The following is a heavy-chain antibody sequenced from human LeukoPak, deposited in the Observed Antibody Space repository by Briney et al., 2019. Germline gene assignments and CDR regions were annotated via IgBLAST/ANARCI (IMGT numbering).Heavy chain of an antibody. Sequence: PSETLSLTCAVSGYSIRSGGYWGWIRQSPGKGLEWIGSIYHSGSTHYNPSLKSRVTISVDTSKNQFSLMLSSVTAADTAVYYCARNRSLTTTPGFDHWGQGTLVTVSS. V-gene: IGHV4-38-2*01. J-gene: IGHJ4*02. D-gene: IGHD4-11*01. CDR3: ARNRSLTTTPGFDH. CDR1: GYSIRSGGY. CDR2: IYHSGST.